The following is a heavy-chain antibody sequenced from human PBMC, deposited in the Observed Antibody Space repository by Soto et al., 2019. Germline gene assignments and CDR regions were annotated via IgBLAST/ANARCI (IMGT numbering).Heavy chain of an antibody. CDR2: ISGGGGTI. CDR3: AKDRGNGDTPNIYSYYGMEV. D-gene: IGHD2-21*02. J-gene: IGHJ6*02. CDR1: GFSFSAYG. V-gene: IGHV3-23*01. Sequence: GSLRLSCAVSGFSFSAYGMSWVRQAPGKGLEWISFISGGGGTIYYADSVKGRFISSRDNSKSTLYLQMTSLSVDDTAVYYCAKDRGNGDTPNIYSYYGMEVWGQGTTVTVSS.